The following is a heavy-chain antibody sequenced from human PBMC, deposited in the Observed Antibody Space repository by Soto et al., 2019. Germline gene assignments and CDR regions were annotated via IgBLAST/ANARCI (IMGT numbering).Heavy chain of an antibody. CDR2: IYSSGST. CDR3: ARHNYGSGSTYFDY. Sequence: QVQLQESGQGLVKPSETLSLTCTVSGGSISGYYWSWIRQPPGRGLEWIGYIYSSGSTNYNPSLKSRVTISVDTSKNQFSLKLNSMTAADTAVYYCARHNYGSGSTYFDYWGQGTLVTVSS. V-gene: IGHV4-59*08. J-gene: IGHJ4*02. CDR1: GGSISGYY. D-gene: IGHD3-10*01.